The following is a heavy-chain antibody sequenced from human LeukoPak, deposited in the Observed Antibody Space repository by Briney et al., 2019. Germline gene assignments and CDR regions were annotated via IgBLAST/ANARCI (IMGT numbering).Heavy chain of an antibody. Sequence: SETLSLTCTVSGDSINSYYWNWIRQPPGKGLEWIGYIYYSGRTDYNPSLKSRVTISVDTSKNQFSLNLSSVTAADTAVYYCARWNSGGDYWGQGTLVTVSS. CDR3: ARWNSGGDY. CDR2: IYYSGRT. J-gene: IGHJ4*02. V-gene: IGHV4-59*01. D-gene: IGHD1/OR15-1a*01. CDR1: GDSINSYY.